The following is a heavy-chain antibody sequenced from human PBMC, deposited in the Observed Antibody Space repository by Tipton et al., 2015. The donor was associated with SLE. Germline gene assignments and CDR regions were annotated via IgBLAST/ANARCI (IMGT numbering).Heavy chain of an antibody. CDR3: AREPLVGTAAYYFDY. D-gene: IGHD1-26*01. CDR2: MYYSGSR. V-gene: IGHV4-39*07. Sequence: TLSLTCTVSGDSFGSGISYWAWIRQAPGKGLEWVASMYYSGSRYYNPSLKSRATVSLDTNENQFSLRLNSVTAADTALYFCAREPLVGTAAYYFDYWGQGVLVAVSS. CDR1: GDSFGSGISY. J-gene: IGHJ4*02.